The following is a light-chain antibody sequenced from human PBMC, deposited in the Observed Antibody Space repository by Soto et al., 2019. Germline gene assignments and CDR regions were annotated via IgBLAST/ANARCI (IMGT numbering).Light chain of an antibody. J-gene: IGLJ1*01. Sequence: QSVLTQPASVSGPPGHSITISCTGNSSDVGSYNLVSWYQQHPGKAPKLMIYEVSKRPSGVSNRFSGSKSGNTASLTISGLQAEDEADYYCSSYAGSSTFYVFGTVTKVTVL. V-gene: IGLV2-23*02. CDR1: SSDVGSYNL. CDR2: EVS. CDR3: SSYAGSSTFYV.